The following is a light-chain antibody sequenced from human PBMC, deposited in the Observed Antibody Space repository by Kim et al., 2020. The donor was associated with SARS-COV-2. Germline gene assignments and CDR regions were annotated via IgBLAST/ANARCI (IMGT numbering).Light chain of an antibody. CDR2: NDN. CDR1: STKVGRHF. J-gene: IGLJ3*02. V-gene: IGLV1-44*01. Sequence: GQRDTRSCTSSSTKVGRHFINWYQQLPATAPKVFNYNDNQRPSGVPDRFSGSRSGTSTSLAISGLQSEDEADYYCATWDVSLNGWVFGGGTQLTVL. CDR3: ATWDVSLNGWV.